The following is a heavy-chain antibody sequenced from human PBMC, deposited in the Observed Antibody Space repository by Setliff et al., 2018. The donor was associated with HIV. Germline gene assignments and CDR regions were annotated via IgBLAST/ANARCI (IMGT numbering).Heavy chain of an antibody. CDR2: VYYSGST. V-gene: IGHV4-31*02. D-gene: IGHD3-3*01. CDR1: GGSISSSGYY. J-gene: IGHJ4*02. CDR3: ARGPFVLRFLEWLVDFDY. Sequence: SETLSLTCSVSGGSISSSGYYWSWIRQHPGKGLDWIGCVYYSGSTDYNPSLKSRATLSIDTSKNQFSLKLTSVIAADTAIYYCARGPFVLRFLEWLVDFDYWGQGKLVTVPS.